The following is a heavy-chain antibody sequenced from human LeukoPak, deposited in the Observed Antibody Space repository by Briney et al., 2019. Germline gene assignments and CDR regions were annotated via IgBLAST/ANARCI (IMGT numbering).Heavy chain of an antibody. V-gene: IGHV3-23*01. D-gene: IGHD3-16*01. J-gene: IGHJ4*02. CDR2: ISGSGGST. CDR3: AKDSSRLGDLTVDY. Sequence: GGSLRLSCAASGFTFSSYAMSWVRQAPGKGLKWVSAISGSGGSTYYADSVKGRFTISRDNSKNTLYLQMNSLRAEDTAVYYCAKDSSRLGDLTVDYWGQGTLVTVSS. CDR1: GFTFSSYA.